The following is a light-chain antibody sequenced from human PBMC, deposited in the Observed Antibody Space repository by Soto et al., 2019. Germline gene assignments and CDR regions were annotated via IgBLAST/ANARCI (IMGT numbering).Light chain of an antibody. J-gene: IGKJ4*01. Sequence: EIVMTQSPATLSVSPGERATVSCRASQSVRSDLAWYQQKPGQAPRLLIYGASIRATRIPARFSGSGSGTDFTLTISRVEPEDFAVYYCQQYGSSSQATFGGGTKVDIK. CDR2: GAS. CDR1: QSVRSD. CDR3: QQYGSSSQAT. V-gene: IGKV3-20*01.